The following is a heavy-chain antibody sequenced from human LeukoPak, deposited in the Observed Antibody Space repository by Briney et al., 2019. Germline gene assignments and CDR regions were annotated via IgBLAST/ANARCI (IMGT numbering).Heavy chain of an antibody. Sequence: VASVKVSCKASGGTFSSYAISWVRQAPGQGLEWMGWINPNSGGTNYAQKFQGRVTMTRDTSISTAYMELSRLRSDDTAVYYCARVALPGWASSLVGWGQGTLVTVSS. CDR2: INPNSGGT. V-gene: IGHV1-2*02. CDR3: ARVALPGWASSLVG. J-gene: IGHJ4*02. D-gene: IGHD3-9*01. CDR1: GGTFSSYA.